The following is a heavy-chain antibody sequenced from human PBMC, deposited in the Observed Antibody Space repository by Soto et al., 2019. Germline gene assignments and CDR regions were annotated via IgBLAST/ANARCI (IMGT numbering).Heavy chain of an antibody. D-gene: IGHD2-2*01. CDR3: ARDCASTSCSVWHY. V-gene: IGHV3-23*01. CDR2: MTSSGDKT. CDR1: GFSLNNFA. Sequence: PGGSLRLSCAASGFSLNNFAMTWVRQAPGKGLEWVSGMTSSGDKTYYADSVKGRFIISRDNSKNMLYLQMNSPRVEDTALYYCARDCASTSCSVWHYWGQGTLVTVSS. J-gene: IGHJ4*02.